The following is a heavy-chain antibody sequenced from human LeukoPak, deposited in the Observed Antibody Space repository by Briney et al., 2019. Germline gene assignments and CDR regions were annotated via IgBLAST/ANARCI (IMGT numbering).Heavy chain of an antibody. J-gene: IGHJ4*02. D-gene: IGHD1-26*01. V-gene: IGHV3-23*01. Sequence: GGSLRPSCSASGFTFSDYNMIWVRQAPGKGLEWVSAISGGGGHTFYADSVKGRFTISRDNSKNTLYLQMNSLRAEDTAVYYCAKDFRSGSYYTDYWGQGTLVTVSS. CDR1: GFTFSDYN. CDR2: ISGGGGHT. CDR3: AKDFRSGSYYTDY.